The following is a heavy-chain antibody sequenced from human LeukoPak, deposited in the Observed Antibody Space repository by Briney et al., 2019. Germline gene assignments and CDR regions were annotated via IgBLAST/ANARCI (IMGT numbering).Heavy chain of an antibody. Sequence: GGSLRLSCAASGFTFSSYWMSWVRQTPGKGLEWVANIKQDGSEKYYVDSVKGRFTISRDNAKNSLYLQMNSLRAEDTAVYYWARVPKYDFWSGYFTGYYYYGMDVWGQGTTVTVSS. J-gene: IGHJ6*02. CDR3: ARVPKYDFWSGYFTGYYYYGMDV. D-gene: IGHD3-3*01. V-gene: IGHV3-7*01. CDR1: GFTFSSYW. CDR2: IKQDGSEK.